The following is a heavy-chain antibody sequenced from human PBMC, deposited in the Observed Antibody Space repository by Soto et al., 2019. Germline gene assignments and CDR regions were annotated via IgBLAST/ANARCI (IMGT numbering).Heavy chain of an antibody. D-gene: IGHD3-3*01. J-gene: IGHJ6*03. CDR3: ARVDYDFWSGYYTPNYYYMDV. V-gene: IGHV3-53*04. CDR2: IYSGGST. Sequence: AGGSLRLSCAASGFTVSSNYMSWVRQAPGKGLEWVSVIYSGGSTYYADSVKGRFTISRHNSKNTLYLQMNSLRAEGTAVYYCARVDYDFWSGYYTPNYYYMDVWGKGTTVTVSS. CDR1: GFTVSSNY.